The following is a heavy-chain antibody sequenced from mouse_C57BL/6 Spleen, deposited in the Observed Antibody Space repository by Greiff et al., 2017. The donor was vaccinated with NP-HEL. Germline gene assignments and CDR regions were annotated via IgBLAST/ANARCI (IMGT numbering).Heavy chain of an antibody. D-gene: IGHD2-4*01. CDR2: IYPSNGGT. J-gene: IGHJ3*01. CDR1: GYTFTSYW. CDR3: ARSEGWMIRGY. V-gene: IGHV1-53*01. Sequence: QVQLQQPGTELVKPGASVKLSCKASGYTFTSYWMHWVKQRPGQGLEWIGKIYPSNGGTNFNEKFKSKATPTVDKSCSTDYMQLSSLTSVDSAVYYCARSEGWMIRGYWGQGTLVTVSA.